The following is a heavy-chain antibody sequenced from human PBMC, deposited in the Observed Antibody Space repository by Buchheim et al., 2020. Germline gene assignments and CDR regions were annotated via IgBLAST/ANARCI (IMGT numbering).Heavy chain of an antibody. CDR2: IKHDGSEN. D-gene: IGHD5-12*01. Sequence: EVQLVESGGGFAQPGESLKLSCAASGFTLTTYWMTWVRQAPGKGLEAVANIKHDGSENYYVDSVKGRFTISRDNAKNLVHLQMSSLRAEDTAVYYCVRDRGGYDPFDHWGQGTL. V-gene: IGHV3-7*03. CDR3: VRDRGGYDPFDH. J-gene: IGHJ4*02. CDR1: GFTLTTYW.